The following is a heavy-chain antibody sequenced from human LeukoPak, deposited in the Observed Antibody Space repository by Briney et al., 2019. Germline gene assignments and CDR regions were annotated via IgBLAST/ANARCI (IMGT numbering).Heavy chain of an antibody. CDR2: ICFSRTT. D-gene: IGHD3-10*01. CDR1: GGSISSSDSY. J-gene: IGHJ4*02. V-gene: IGHV4-39*01. Sequence: SKTLSLTCTVSGGSISSSDSYWAWVRQPPGKGLEWIGSICFSRTTYYNPSLKSRVTMSIDTSKNHFSLKVASVTAADTAVYYCGRHFPETGRDEQPLEYWGQGSLFTVSS. CDR3: GRHFPETGRDEQPLEY.